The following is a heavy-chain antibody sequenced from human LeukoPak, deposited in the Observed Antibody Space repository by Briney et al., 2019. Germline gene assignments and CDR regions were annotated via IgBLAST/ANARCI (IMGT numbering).Heavy chain of an antibody. V-gene: IGHV1-69*04. Sequence: SVKVSCKASGGTFSSYAISWVRQAPGQGLEWMGRIIPIFGIANYAQKFQGRVTITADKSTSTAYMELSSLRSEDTAVYYCARDSTPVRMVRGVIYDYWGQGTLVTVSS. CDR2: IIPIFGIA. D-gene: IGHD3-10*01. CDR3: ARDSTPVRMVRGVIYDY. CDR1: GGTFSSYA. J-gene: IGHJ4*02.